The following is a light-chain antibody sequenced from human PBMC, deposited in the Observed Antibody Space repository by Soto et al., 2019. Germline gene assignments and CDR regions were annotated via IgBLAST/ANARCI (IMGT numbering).Light chain of an antibody. J-gene: IGLJ1*01. CDR2: EVN. CDR3: SSYAGNNNYI. CDR1: SSDVGGYYY. V-gene: IGLV2-8*01. Sequence: QSALTQPPSASGSPGQSVTMSRTGTSSDVGGYYYVSWYQQYPGKAPKLIIYEVNKRPSGVPDRFSGSKSGNMASLTVSGLQADDEAEYYCSSYAGNNNYIFGSGTKVTVL.